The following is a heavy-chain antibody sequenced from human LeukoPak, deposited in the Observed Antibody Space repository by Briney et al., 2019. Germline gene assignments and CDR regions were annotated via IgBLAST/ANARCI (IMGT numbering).Heavy chain of an antibody. CDR1: GFTFSSYA. CDR2: ISYDGSNK. J-gene: IGHJ4*02. CDR3: AGGYSYGSPGFDY. Sequence: GSLRLSCAASGFTFSSYAMHWVRQAPGKGLEWVAVISYDGSNKYYADSVKGRFTISRDNSKNTLYLQMNSLGAEDTAVYYCAGGYSYGSPGFDYWGQGTLATVSS. D-gene: IGHD5-18*01. V-gene: IGHV3-30-3*01.